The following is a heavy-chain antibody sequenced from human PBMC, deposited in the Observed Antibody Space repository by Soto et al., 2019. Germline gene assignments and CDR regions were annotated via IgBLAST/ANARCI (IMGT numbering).Heavy chain of an antibody. J-gene: IGHJ4*02. CDR3: ARPGGSGTYYKFDF. V-gene: IGHV5-51*01. CDR1: GYAFINFW. Sequence: PGASLKISCKGSGYAFINFWIGWVRQVPGKGLEWIGIIYPTNSETRYSPSFQGQVTMSVDKSAATAYLQWSSLKASDTAVYYCARPGGSGTYYKFDFWGPGTPVTVSS. CDR2: IYPTNSET. D-gene: IGHD3-10*01.